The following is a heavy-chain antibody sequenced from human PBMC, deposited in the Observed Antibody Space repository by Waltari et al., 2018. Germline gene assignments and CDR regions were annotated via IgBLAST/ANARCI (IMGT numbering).Heavy chain of an antibody. D-gene: IGHD1-26*01. CDR1: GYSISSGYY. V-gene: IGHV4-38-2*01. Sequence: QVQLQESGPGLVKPSETLSLTCAVSGYSISSGYYWGWIRQPPGKGLEWIGSIYHSGSTYYNPSLKRRVTISVDTSKNQFSLKLSSVTAADTAVYYCARKTRSGSSYYWGQGTLVTVSS. CDR3: ARKTRSGSSYY. CDR2: IYHSGST. J-gene: IGHJ4*02.